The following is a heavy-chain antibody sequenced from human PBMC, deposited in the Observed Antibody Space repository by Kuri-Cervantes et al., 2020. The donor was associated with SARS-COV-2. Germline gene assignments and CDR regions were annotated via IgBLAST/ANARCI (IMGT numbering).Heavy chain of an antibody. CDR3: ARAFVAVITSSRWFDP. D-gene: IGHD3-22*01. CDR1: GGSISSGDYY. Sequence: SETLSLTCTVSGGSISSGDYYWSWVRQPPGKGLEWIGEIYHSGSTNHNPSLKSRVTISVDKSKNQFSLKLSSVTAADTAVYYCARAFVAVITSSRWFDPWGQGTLVTVSS. V-gene: IGHV4-4*02. J-gene: IGHJ5*02. CDR2: IYHSGST.